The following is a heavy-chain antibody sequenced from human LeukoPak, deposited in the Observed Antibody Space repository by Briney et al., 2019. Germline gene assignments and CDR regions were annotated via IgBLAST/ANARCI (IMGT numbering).Heavy chain of an antibody. CDR3: ARVRIAAAGTSFDY. D-gene: IGHD6-13*01. V-gene: IGHV1-69*06. J-gene: IGHJ4*02. Sequence: TVNLSCTASGVAPSNYAISRVGQAPGPARGDMRGFIPIFRTATYAQKLPGRVEITADKSTSTAYLELSSLRSEDTAVYYCARVRIAAAGTSFDYWRQGTLVTVSS. CDR2: FIPIFRTA. CDR1: GVAPSNYA.